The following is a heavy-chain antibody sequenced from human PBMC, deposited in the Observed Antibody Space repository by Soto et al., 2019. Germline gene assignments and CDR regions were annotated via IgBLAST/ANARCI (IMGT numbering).Heavy chain of an antibody. CDR2: IYYSGST. CDR1: GGSISSYY. CDR3: ARAPRGNYGYPSYFDY. D-gene: IGHD3-10*01. J-gene: IGHJ4*02. V-gene: IGHV4-59*01. Sequence: QVQLQESGPGLVKPSETLSLTCTVSGGSISSYYWSWIRQPPGKGLEWIGYIYYSGSTNYNPSLKSPVTISVDTSKNQFSLKLSSVTAADTAVYYCARAPRGNYGYPSYFDYWGQGTLVTVSS.